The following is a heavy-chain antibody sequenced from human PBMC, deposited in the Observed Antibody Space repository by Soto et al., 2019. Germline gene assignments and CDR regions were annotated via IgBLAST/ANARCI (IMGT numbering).Heavy chain of an antibody. CDR2: ISSSGSTI. CDR1: GFTFSGCY. J-gene: IGHJ4*02. V-gene: IGHV3-11*01. Sequence: LCVPCADSGFTFSGCYMSWIRQPPWKGLEWGSYISSSGSTIYYADSVKGRFTISRDNAKNSLYPQLNSLRAEDTAVYYCARSVRRSDYYFEYWGQGTLVPVSP. CDR3: ARSVRRSDYYFEY. D-gene: IGHD4-17*01.